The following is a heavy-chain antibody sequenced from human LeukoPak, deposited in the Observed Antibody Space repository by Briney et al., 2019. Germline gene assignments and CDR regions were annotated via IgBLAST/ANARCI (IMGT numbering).Heavy chain of an antibody. CDR1: GGSISSGNYY. Sequence: SETLSLTCTLSGGSISSGNYYWSWIRQPAGKRLEWIGRIYTSGSTNYNPSLKSRVTISVDTSKNQFSLKLSSVTAADTAVYYCARDRGYSTHWGQGTLVTVSS. CDR3: ARDRGYSTH. J-gene: IGHJ4*02. CDR2: IYTSGST. V-gene: IGHV4-61*02. D-gene: IGHD5-18*01.